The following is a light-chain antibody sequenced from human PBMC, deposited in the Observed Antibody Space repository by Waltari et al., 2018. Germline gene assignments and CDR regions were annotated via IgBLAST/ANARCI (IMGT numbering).Light chain of an antibody. CDR1: QSVRSTY. CDR2: GAS. V-gene: IGKV3-20*01. Sequence: EIVLTQSPGTLSLSPGARATLPCRASQSVRSTYLAWYQQKPDQAPRLLIYGASSRATGIPDRFSGSGSGTDFTLTISRLEPEDFAVYYCQQYGSSEYSFGQGTKLDIK. CDR3: QQYGSSEYS. J-gene: IGKJ2*03.